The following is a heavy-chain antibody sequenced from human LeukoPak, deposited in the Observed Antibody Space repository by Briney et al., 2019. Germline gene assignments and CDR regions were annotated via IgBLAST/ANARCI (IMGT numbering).Heavy chain of an antibody. CDR1: GXSISSGGYH. Sequence: SETPSLTCTVSGXSISSGGYHWNWIRQRPGKGLEWIGYIYDSGSTYYSPSLKSRLTISVDTSKNQFSLRLNSVTAADTAVYYCARDEYSYGLSAFDIWGQGTMVTVSS. J-gene: IGHJ3*02. CDR2: IYDSGST. CDR3: ARDEYSYGLSAFDI. V-gene: IGHV4-31*03. D-gene: IGHD5-18*01.